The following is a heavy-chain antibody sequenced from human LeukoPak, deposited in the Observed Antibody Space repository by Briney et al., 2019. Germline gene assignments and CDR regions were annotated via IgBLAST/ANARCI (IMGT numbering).Heavy chain of an antibody. D-gene: IGHD1-26*01. J-gene: IGHJ4*02. V-gene: IGHV1-8*01. CDR3: ARGPDEVG. Sequence: ASVKVSCKASGYTFTSYDINWVRQATGQGLEWMGWMNPNSGNTGDAQKFQGRVTMARNISISTAYMELSSLRSEETAVYYCARGPDEVGWGQGALVTVSS. CDR2: MNPNSGNT. CDR1: GYTFTSYD.